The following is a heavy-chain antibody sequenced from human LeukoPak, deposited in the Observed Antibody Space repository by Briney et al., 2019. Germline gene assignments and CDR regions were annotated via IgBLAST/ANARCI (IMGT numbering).Heavy chain of an antibody. CDR1: GFTFSSYA. Sequence: PGGSLRLSCAASGFTFSSYAMHWVRQAPGKGLEWVAVISYDGSNKYYADSVKGRFTISRDNSKNTLYLQMNSLRAEDTAVYYCAKDVELGYYDSSGYFSYWGQGTLVTVSS. CDR2: ISYDGSNK. CDR3: AKDVELGYYDSSGYFSY. D-gene: IGHD3-22*01. J-gene: IGHJ4*02. V-gene: IGHV3-30*04.